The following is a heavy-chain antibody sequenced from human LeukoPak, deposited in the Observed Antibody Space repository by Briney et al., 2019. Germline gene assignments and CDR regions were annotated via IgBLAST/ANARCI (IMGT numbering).Heavy chain of an antibody. CDR3: ASSPTAARRDVFFDY. V-gene: IGHV1-69*05. J-gene: IGHJ4*02. CDR2: IIPIFGTA. D-gene: IGHD6-6*01. Sequence: SVKVSCKASGGTFSSYTISWVRQAPGQGLEWMGGIIPIFGTANYAQKFQGRVTITRDRSMSTAYMELSSLRSEDTAMYYCASSPTAARRDVFFDYWGQGTLVTVSS. CDR1: GGTFSSYT.